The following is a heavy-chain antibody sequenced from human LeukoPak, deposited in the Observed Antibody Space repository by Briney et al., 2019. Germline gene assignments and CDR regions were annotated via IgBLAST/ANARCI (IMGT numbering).Heavy chain of an antibody. D-gene: IGHD4-11*01. CDR1: GFTFSSYS. CDR2: ISSSSSYI. CDR3: AGDLPYSNIGADY. V-gene: IGHV3-21*01. Sequence: PGGSLRLSCAASGFTFSSYSMNWVRQAPGKGLEWVSSISSSSSYIYYADSVKGRFTISRDNAKNSLYLRMNSLRAEDTAVYYCAGDLPYSNIGADYWGQGTLVTVSS. J-gene: IGHJ4*02.